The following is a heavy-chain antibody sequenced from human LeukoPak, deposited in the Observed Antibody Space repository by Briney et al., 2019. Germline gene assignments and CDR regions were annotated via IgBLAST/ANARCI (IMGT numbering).Heavy chain of an antibody. CDR2: IYYSGST. D-gene: IGHD3-10*01. Sequence: PSETLSLTCTVSGGSISSYCWSWIRQPPGKGLEWIGYIYYSGSTNYNPSLKSRVTISVDTSKNQFSLKLSSVTAADTAVYYCARGGSRITMVRGVDNWFDPWGQGTLVTVSS. J-gene: IGHJ5*02. V-gene: IGHV4-59*01. CDR1: GGSISSYC. CDR3: ARGGSRITMVRGVDNWFDP.